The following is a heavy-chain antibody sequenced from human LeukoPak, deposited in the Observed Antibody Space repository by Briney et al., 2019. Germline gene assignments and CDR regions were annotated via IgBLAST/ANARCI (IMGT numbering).Heavy chain of an antibody. V-gene: IGHV4-4*02. D-gene: IGHD6-6*01. CDR3: GRRGSYSSSSRYWFDP. CDR1: GDSISSSNW. J-gene: IGHJ5*02. Sequence: SETLSLTCAVSGDSISSSNWWNWARQSPGKGLEWIGEIFQSGSTSYNPSLKSRATISLDKSKNQFSLKLNSVTAADTAIYYCGRRGSYSSSSRYWFDPWGQGTLVTVSS. CDR2: IFQSGST.